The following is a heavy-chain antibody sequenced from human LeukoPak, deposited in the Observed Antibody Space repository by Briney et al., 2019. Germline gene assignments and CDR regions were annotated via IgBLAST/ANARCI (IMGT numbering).Heavy chain of an antibody. CDR3: ARGYGSGSYSA. CDR1: GVSTSSGY. J-gene: IGHJ5*02. Sequence: SETLSLTCTVSGVSTSSGYWSWIRQPAGKGLEWLGRVSTSLTTYYNPSLKGRVTMSLDTSENQFSLKLSSVTAADTAVYFRARGYGSGSYSAWGQGTLVIVSS. CDR2: VSTSLTT. D-gene: IGHD3-10*01. V-gene: IGHV4-4*07.